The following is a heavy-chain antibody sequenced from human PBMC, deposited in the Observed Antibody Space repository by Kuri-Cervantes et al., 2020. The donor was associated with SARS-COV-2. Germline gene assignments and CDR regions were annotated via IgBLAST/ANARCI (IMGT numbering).Heavy chain of an antibody. CDR2: ITRSSVYI. CDR1: GFTFSAYT. D-gene: IGHD5-18*01. Sequence: GGSLRLSCVASGFTFSAYTLNWVRQAPGKGLEWVSSITRSSVYISYADSLKGRFTISRDNAKNSLYLQMNSLRAEDTAVYYCARDLVGYSYGYADYWGQGTLVTVSS. J-gene: IGHJ4*02. CDR3: ARDLVGYSYGYADY. V-gene: IGHV3-21*01.